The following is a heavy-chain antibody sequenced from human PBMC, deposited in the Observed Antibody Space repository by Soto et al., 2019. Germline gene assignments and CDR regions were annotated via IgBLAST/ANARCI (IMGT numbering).Heavy chain of an antibody. D-gene: IGHD2-15*01. J-gene: IGHJ6*02. CDR3: VRERGVALPHSYSYHGLDV. CDR2: LNPSGGST. V-gene: IGHV1-46*01. Sequence: GASVKVSCKASGYTFTDYYMHWVRQAPGQGLEWMGILNPSGGSTSYAQRFQGRVTMTRDTSTSTVYMELNSLISDDTAVYYCVRERGVALPHSYSYHGLDVWGQGTTVTVSS. CDR1: GYTFTDYY.